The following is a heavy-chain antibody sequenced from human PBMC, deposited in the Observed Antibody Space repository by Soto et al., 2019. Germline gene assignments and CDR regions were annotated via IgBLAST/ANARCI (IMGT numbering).Heavy chain of an antibody. V-gene: IGHV1-3*01. CDR1: GYTFTSYG. D-gene: IGHD6-13*01. CDR2: INAANGDT. Sequence: ASVKVSCRASGYTFTSYGIHWVRQAPGQRLEWMGWINAANGDTKYSPKFQGRVTITRDTSASTAYMELSSLRSEDTAVYYCVRRHVSATGIDWFDPWGQGTLVTVSS. J-gene: IGHJ5*02. CDR3: VRRHVSATGIDWFDP.